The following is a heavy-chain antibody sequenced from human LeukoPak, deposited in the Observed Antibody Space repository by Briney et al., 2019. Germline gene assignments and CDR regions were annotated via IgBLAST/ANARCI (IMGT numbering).Heavy chain of an antibody. D-gene: IGHD3-22*01. CDR3: ARESWYYDSSGYLYNWFDP. Sequence: PSETLSLTCTVSGGSISSYYWSWTRQPPGKGLEWIGYIYYSGSTNYNPSLKSRATISVDTSKNQFSLKLSSVTAADTAVYYCARESWYYDSSGYLYNWFDPWGQGTLVTVSS. CDR1: GGSISSYY. CDR2: IYYSGST. V-gene: IGHV4-59*01. J-gene: IGHJ5*02.